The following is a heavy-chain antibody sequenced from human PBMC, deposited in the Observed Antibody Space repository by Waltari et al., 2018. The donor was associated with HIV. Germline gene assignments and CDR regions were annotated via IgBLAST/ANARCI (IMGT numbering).Heavy chain of an antibody. CDR3: AHRKDSSIQRWFDP. CDR1: GFSLSTSGVG. D-gene: IGHD6-19*01. V-gene: IGHV2-5*02. J-gene: IGHJ5*02. CDR2: IYWDDDK. Sequence: QITLKESGPTLVKPTQTLTLTCTFSGFSLSTSGVGVGWIRQPPGKALEWLALIYWDDDKRYSQSLKSRLTITKDTSKNQVVLTMTNVDPVDTATYYCAHRKDSSIQRWFDPWGQGTLVTVSS.